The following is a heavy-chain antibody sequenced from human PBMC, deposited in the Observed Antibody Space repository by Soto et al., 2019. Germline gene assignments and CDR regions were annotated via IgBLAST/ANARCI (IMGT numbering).Heavy chain of an antibody. CDR2: VYYSGST. D-gene: IGHD1-1*01. V-gene: IGHV4-59*01. CDR3: ARRGYLTWYFDL. CDR1: GGSISSYY. Sequence: QVQLQESGPGLVKPSETLSLTCTVSGGSISSYYWSWIRQPPGKGLEWIGYVYYSGSTNYNPSLKSRVTISVDTSTNQFSLKLTSVTAADTAVYYCARRGYLTWYFDLWGRGTLVTVSS. J-gene: IGHJ2*01.